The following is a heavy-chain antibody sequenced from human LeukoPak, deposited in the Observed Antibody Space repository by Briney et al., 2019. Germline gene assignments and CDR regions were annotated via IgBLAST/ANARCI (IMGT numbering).Heavy chain of an antibody. CDR3: AKLVTDYYDGSGYYSMDAEYFQH. J-gene: IGHJ1*01. Sequence: GGTLRLSCAASGFTFSSYGMSWVRQAPGKGLEWVSAISGSGGSTYYADSVKGRFTISRDNSKNTLYLQMNSLRAEDTAVYYCAKLVTDYYDGSGYYSMDAEYFQHWGQGTLVTVSS. CDR2: ISGSGGST. V-gene: IGHV3-23*01. D-gene: IGHD3-22*01. CDR1: GFTFSSYG.